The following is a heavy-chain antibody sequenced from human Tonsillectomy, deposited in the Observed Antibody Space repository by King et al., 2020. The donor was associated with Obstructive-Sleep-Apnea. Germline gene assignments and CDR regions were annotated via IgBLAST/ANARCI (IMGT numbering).Heavy chain of an antibody. CDR1: GYTFTGYY. V-gene: IGHV1-2*02. D-gene: IGHD3-10*01. Sequence: QLVQSGAEVKKPGASVKVSCKASGYTFTGYYIHWVRRAPGQGLEWMGWISPNSVATTYAQKFQDRVTMTRDTSISTAYMDLSRRRSDDTAIYYCARDMSAYDSTSPAYWGQGTLVTVSS. CDR2: ISPNSVAT. J-gene: IGHJ4*02. CDR3: ARDMSAYDSTSPAY.